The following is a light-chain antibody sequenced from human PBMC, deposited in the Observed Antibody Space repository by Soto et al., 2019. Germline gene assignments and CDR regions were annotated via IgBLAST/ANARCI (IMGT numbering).Light chain of an antibody. J-gene: IGKJ1*01. Sequence: EIVLTQSPATLSLSAGERATLSCRAGQRVSSYLAWYQEKPGQAPRLLIYDASTRATGIPARFSGSGSGTEFNLTISSLQSEDFAIYYCRHYNNWPPETFGQGTKVDIK. CDR3: RHYNNWPPET. V-gene: IGKV3-15*01. CDR2: DAS. CDR1: QRVSSY.